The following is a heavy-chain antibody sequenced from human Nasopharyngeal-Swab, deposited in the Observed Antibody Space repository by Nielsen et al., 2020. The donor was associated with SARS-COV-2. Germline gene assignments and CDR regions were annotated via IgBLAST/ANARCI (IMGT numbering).Heavy chain of an antibody. CDR3: ARGVGGYFDL. Sequence: ASVKVSCKSSGYTFTSHDINWVREATGQGLEWMGWMNPHTGNTGSAQKFQGRVSMTRNTSKSTAYMELSSLTSEDTAVYSCARGVGGYFDLWGRGTLVTVSS. CDR1: GYTFTSHD. CDR2: MNPHTGNT. D-gene: IGHD1-26*01. J-gene: IGHJ2*01. V-gene: IGHV1-8*01.